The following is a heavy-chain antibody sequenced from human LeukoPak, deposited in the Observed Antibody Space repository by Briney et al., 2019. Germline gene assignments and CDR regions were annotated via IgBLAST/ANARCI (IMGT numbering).Heavy chain of an antibody. CDR3: ARHSLSRLWFRPHGFDI. CDR1: GGSFSGYY. J-gene: IGHJ3*02. CDR2: INHSGST. Sequence: SETLSLTCAVYGGSFSGYYWSWIRQPPGKGLEWIGEINHSGSTNYNPSLKSRVTISVDTSKNQFSLKLSSVTAADTAVYYCARHSLSRLWFRPHGFDIWGQGTMVTVSS. V-gene: IGHV4-34*01. D-gene: IGHD3-10*01.